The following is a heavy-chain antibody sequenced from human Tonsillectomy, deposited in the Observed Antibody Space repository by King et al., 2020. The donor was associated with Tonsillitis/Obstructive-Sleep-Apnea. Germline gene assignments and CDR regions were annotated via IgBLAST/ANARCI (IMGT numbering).Heavy chain of an antibody. CDR2: MYYSGST. J-gene: IGHJ6*03. D-gene: IGHD2-15*01. CDR1: GGSISTYY. CDR3: AGGYCSGGSYYSDYYYYMDV. V-gene: IGHV4-59*08. Sequence: VQLQESGPGLVKPSETLSLTCTVSGGSISTYYWSWIRQPPGKGLEWIGYMYYSGSTNYNPSLKSRVTMSVDTSKNQFSLKLTSVTAADTAVYYCAGGYCSGGSYYSDYYYYMDVWGKGTTVTVSS.